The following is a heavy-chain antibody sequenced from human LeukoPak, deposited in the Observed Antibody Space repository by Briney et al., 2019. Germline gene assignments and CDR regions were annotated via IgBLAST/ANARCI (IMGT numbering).Heavy chain of an antibody. J-gene: IGHJ4*02. D-gene: IGHD2-21*02. CDR3: ARTYCGGDCYYTYFDY. Sequence: HGESLKISCKGSGYSFTTYWIAWVRQMPGEGLEWMGIIYPGDSDTRYSPSFQGQVTISADKSINTAYLQWSSLKASDTAMYYCARTYCGGDCYYTYFDYWGQGTLVTVSS. V-gene: IGHV5-51*01. CDR1: GYSFTTYW. CDR2: IYPGDSDT.